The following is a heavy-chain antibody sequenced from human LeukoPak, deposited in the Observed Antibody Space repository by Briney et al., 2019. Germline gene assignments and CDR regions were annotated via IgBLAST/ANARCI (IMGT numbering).Heavy chain of an antibody. CDR2: INHSGSA. Sequence: KPSETLCLTCAVYGGSFSGYYWSWIRQPPGKGLEWIGEINHSGSANYNPSLKSRVTISVDTSKNQFSLKLSSVTAADTAVYYCARDGDYLGQGTLVTVSS. CDR3: ARDGDY. CDR1: GGSFSGYY. J-gene: IGHJ4*02. V-gene: IGHV4-34*01.